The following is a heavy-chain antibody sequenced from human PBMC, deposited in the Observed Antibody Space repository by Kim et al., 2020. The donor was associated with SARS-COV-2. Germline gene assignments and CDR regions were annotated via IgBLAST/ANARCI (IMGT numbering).Heavy chain of an antibody. J-gene: IGHJ4*02. D-gene: IGHD1-26*01. CDR3: AKWVNSGSFLGPFDH. CDR1: GFTFSAYS. V-gene: IGHV3-11*04. CDR2: ISNSGTT. Sequence: GGSLRLSCAASGFTFSAYSMSWVRQAPGKGLEGIAYISNSGTTSSSDSVKGRFIISRDNDKNSGFLQLNNVRVDDSAVYFCAKWVNSGSFLGPFDHWGQGARVIVS.